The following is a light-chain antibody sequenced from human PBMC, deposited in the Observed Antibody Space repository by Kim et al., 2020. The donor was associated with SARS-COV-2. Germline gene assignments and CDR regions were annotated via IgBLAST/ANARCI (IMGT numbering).Light chain of an antibody. Sequence: EIVLTQSPGTLSLSPGERATLSCRASQSVSSSYLAWYQQKPGQAPRLLIYGASSRATGIPDRFSGSGSGTDFTLTISRLEPEDFAVYYCQQYGSAPSTFGKGTKLYIK. V-gene: IGKV3-20*01. CDR1: QSVSSSY. J-gene: IGKJ1*01. CDR3: QQYGSAPST. CDR2: GAS.